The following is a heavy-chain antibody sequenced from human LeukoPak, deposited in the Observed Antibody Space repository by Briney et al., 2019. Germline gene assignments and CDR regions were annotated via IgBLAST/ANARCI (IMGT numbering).Heavy chain of an antibody. CDR1: SGFA. J-gene: IGHJ5*02. CDR2: IKGRGDET. CDR3: AKGHRSSSSDS. Sequence: GESLRLSCAAFSGFAMSLVRQAPGKGLEWVSAIKGRGDETYYQASVKGRFTTSRDNSNNTLYLQMNSLRAEDPAVYYCAKGHRSSSSDSWGQGILVTVSS. V-gene: IGHV3-23*01. D-gene: IGHD6-19*01.